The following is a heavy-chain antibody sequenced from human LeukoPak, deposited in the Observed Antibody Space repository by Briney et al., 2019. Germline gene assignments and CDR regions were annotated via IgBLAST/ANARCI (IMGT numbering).Heavy chain of an antibody. CDR2: IYYSGST. CDR1: GGSISSYY. Sequence: SETLSLTCTVSGGSISSYYWSWIRQPPGKGLEWIGYIYYSGSTNYNPSLKSRVTISVDTSKNQFSLKLSSVTAADTAVYYCARGYCSGGSCYSDYWGQGTLVTVSS. D-gene: IGHD2-15*01. V-gene: IGHV4-59*01. J-gene: IGHJ4*02. CDR3: ARGYCSGGSCYSDY.